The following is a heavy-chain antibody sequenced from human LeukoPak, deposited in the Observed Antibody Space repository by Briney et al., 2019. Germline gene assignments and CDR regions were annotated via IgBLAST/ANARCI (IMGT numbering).Heavy chain of an antibody. CDR3: ARSWGSSDGYWFDP. CDR2: ISYSGST. J-gene: IGHJ5*02. D-gene: IGHD6-19*01. V-gene: IGHV4-59*08. Sequence: SETLSLTCTVSGGSISSYYWSWIRQPPGKGLEWIGYISYSGSTNFNPSLKSRVTISVDTSKNQFSLKLSSVTAADTAVYYCARSWGSSDGYWFDPWGQGTLVTVSS. CDR1: GGSISSYY.